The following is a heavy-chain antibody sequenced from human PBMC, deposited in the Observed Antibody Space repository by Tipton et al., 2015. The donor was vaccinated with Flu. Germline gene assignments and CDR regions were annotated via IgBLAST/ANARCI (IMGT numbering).Heavy chain of an antibody. D-gene: IGHD3-10*01. Sequence: QLVQSGGGLIQPEGSLRLSCAASGFTFSNYDMNWVRQSPGKGLEWVSIISGSSDATVYADSVGGRFTISRDNSKNTVYMQMNSLRAEDTALYYCVKGGLSHHYGSGISDYGGQGTRVTVST. CDR2: ISGSSDAT. V-gene: IGHV3-23*04. CDR1: GFTFSNYD. J-gene: IGHJ4*02. CDR3: VKGGLSHHYGSGISDY.